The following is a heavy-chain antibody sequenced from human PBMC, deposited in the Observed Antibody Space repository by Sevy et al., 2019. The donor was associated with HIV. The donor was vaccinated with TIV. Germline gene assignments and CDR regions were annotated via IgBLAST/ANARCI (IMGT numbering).Heavy chain of an antibody. CDR1: GFTFSSYA. J-gene: IGHJ5*01. D-gene: IGHD4-17*01. V-gene: IGHV3-30-3*01. CDR2: ISFDGSNH. CDR3: AGDQHDYGGNVRTGWFDP. Sequence: GGSLRLSCAASGFTFSSYAMHWVRQAPGKGLEWVAAISFDGSNHYYADSVKGRFIISRDNSRNTLYLQMNNLSREDTAGFYCAGDQHDYGGNVRTGWFDPWGQGILVTVSS.